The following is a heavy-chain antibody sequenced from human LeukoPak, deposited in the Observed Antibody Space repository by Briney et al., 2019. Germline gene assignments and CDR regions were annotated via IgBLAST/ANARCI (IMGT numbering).Heavy chain of an antibody. CDR3: ARSRAYYYGSGSWDFDL. V-gene: IGHV4-39*01. CDR2: IYYSGST. D-gene: IGHD3-10*01. CDR1: GGSISSSSYY. J-gene: IGHJ2*01. Sequence: KPSETLSLTCTVSGGSISSSSYYWAWIRQPPGEGLEWIGTIYYSGSTYYNPSLKSRVTISVDTPKNQFSLRVSSVTAADTAVYYCARSRAYYYGSGSWDFDLWGRGTLVTVSS.